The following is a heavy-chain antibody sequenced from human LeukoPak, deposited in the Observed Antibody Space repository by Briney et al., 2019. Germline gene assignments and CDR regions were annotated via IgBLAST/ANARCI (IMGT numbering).Heavy chain of an antibody. D-gene: IGHD6-19*01. V-gene: IGHV3-9*01. CDR2: ISWNSGSI. CDR3: AKDSSISGWENFDY. J-gene: IGHJ4*02. Sequence: PGGSLRLSCAASGFTFDDYAMHWVRQAPGKGLEWVSGISWNSGSIGYADSVKGRFTISRDNAKNSLYLQMNSLRAEDTALYYCAKDSSISGWENFDYWGQGTLVTVSS. CDR1: GFTFDDYA.